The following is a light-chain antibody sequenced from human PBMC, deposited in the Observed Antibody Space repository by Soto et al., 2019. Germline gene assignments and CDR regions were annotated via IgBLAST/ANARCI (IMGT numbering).Light chain of an antibody. CDR2: EGS. CDR3: CSYAGSSTHYV. CDR1: SSDFGSYNL. J-gene: IGLJ1*01. Sequence: QSALTQPASVSGSPGQSITISCTGTSSDFGSYNLVSWYQQHPGKAPKLMIYEGSKRPSGVSNRFSGSKSGNTASLTIFGLQAEDEADYYCCSYAGSSTHYVFGTGTKVTVL. V-gene: IGLV2-23*01.